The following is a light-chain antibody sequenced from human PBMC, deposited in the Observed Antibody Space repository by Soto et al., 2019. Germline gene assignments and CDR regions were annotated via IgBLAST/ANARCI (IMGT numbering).Light chain of an antibody. J-gene: IGKJ2*01. CDR2: GAS. Sequence: EIVLTQSPDTLSLSPGERATLSCRASQNVNVNSLAWDQRKSGQAPRLLIFGASGRAAGIPDRFSGSGSGTDFTLTISRLEPEDFAVYFCQQYGNLPETFGQGTKLEIK. CDR1: QNVNVNS. V-gene: IGKV3-20*01. CDR3: QQYGNLPET.